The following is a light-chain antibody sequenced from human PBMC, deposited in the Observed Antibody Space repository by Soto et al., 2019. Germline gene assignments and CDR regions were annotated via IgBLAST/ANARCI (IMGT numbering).Light chain of an antibody. CDR1: QSVRSNY. CDR2: AAS. Sequence: EIVLTQSPGTLSLSPGERATLSCRASQSVRSNYLAWYQQKPGQAPRLLIYAASSRATGIPDRFSGSGSGTDFTLTISRLEPEDFAVYYCQQYGSSPITFGQGTRLEIK. CDR3: QQYGSSPIT. V-gene: IGKV3-20*01. J-gene: IGKJ5*01.